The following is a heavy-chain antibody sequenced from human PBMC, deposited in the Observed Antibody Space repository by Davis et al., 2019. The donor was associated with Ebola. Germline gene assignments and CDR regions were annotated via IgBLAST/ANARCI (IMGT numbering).Heavy chain of an antibody. Sequence: GESLKISCAASEFTFTTYVMHWVRQAPGKGLEWVAVISYDGDNSYYADSVKGRFTISRENSKNTVYLQMNSLRAEDTAVYYCARARIVVVPAATNLYYYYGMDVWGQGTTVTVSS. J-gene: IGHJ6*02. V-gene: IGHV3-30-3*01. D-gene: IGHD2-2*01. CDR3: ARARIVVVPAATNLYYYYGMDV. CDR2: ISYDGDNS. CDR1: EFTFTTYV.